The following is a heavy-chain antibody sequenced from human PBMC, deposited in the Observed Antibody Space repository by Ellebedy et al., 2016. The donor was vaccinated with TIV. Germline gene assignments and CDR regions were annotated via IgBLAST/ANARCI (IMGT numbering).Heavy chain of an antibody. V-gene: IGHV5-51*01. CDR3: ARRPAYCGGDCYSGDAFDI. CDR1: GYSFTSYW. CDR2: IYPGDSDT. Sequence: GESLKISXKGSGYSFTSYWIGWVRQMPGKGLEWMGIIYPGDSDTRYSPSFQGQVTISADKSISTAYLQWSSLKASDTAMYYCARRPAYCGGDCYSGDAFDIWGQGTMVTVSS. D-gene: IGHD2-21*01. J-gene: IGHJ3*02.